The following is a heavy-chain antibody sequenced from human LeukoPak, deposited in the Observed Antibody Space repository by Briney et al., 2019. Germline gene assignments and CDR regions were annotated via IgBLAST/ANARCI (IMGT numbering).Heavy chain of an antibody. CDR1: GFTFSNYA. Sequence: GGSLRLSCAASGFTFSNYATSWVRQAPGKGLEWVSTISGSGDGTYYADSVKGRFTISRDNSRNTLYLQMNSLRAEDTAVHYCALNKGQWELHAYWGQGTLVTVSS. D-gene: IGHD1-26*01. V-gene: IGHV3-23*01. CDR3: ALNKGQWELHAY. CDR2: ISGSGDGT. J-gene: IGHJ4*02.